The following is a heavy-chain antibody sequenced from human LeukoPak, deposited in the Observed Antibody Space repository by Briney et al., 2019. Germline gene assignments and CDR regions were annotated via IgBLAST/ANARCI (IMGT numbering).Heavy chain of an antibody. D-gene: IGHD2-15*01. CDR2: IKEDGSDK. J-gene: IGHJ4*02. V-gene: IGHV3-7*01. Sequence: GGSPRLSCAASGFSFNEYWMSWVRQAPGKGPEWVANIKEDGSDKYYIDSVKGRFTISRDDGTNSVFLEMNSLRPEDTGLYYCARDSRPRGGSCFDNWGQGTLVTVSS. CDR3: ARDSRPRGGSCFDN. CDR1: GFSFNEYW.